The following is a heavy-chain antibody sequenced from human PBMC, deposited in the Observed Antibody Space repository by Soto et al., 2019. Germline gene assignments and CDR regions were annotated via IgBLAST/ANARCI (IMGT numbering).Heavy chain of an antibody. CDR2: IYSGGNP. D-gene: IGHD2-21*01. CDR3: ARGPNSDC. V-gene: IGHV3-53*01. CDR1: GFSVGGNY. Sequence: EERLVQSGGGLVQPGGSLRLSCAASGFSVGGNYMSWVRQAPGKGLELVSLIYSGGNPFYADSMKGRFTLSRDNSNNMLYLQMDSLIAEDTAVYYFARGPNSDCWGQGTLVIVSS. J-gene: IGHJ4*02.